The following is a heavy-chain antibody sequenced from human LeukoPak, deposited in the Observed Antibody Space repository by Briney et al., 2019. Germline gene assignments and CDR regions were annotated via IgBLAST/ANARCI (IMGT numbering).Heavy chain of an antibody. CDR2: IYYSGST. CDR1: GGSISSSSYY. CDR3: ARESSSGNAFDI. Sequence: SETLSLTCTVSGGSISSSSYYWGWIRQPPGKGLEWIGSIYYSGSTYYNPSLKSRVTISVDTSKNQFSLKLSSVTAADTAVYYCARESSSGNAFDIWGQGTMVTVSS. V-gene: IGHV4-39*07. D-gene: IGHD6-19*01. J-gene: IGHJ3*02.